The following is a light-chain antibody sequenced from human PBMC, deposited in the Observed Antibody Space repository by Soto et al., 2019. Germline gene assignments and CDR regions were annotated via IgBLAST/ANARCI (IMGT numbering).Light chain of an antibody. V-gene: IGLV2-8*01. Sequence: QSALTQPPSASGSPGQSVTISCTGSSSDVGGYYYVSWYQQHPGKAPKLMFYEVSKRPSGVPDRLSGSKSGNTAALTVSGLQAEDEADYYCSSYGGSNTVVFGGGTKVTVL. CDR2: EVS. J-gene: IGLJ2*01. CDR3: SSYGGSNTVV. CDR1: SSDVGGYYY.